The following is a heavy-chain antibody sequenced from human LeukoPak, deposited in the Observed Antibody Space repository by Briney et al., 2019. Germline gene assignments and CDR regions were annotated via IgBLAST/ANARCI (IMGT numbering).Heavy chain of an antibody. CDR1: GGSISSGSYY. J-gene: IGHJ4*02. V-gene: IGHV4-61*02. D-gene: IGHD5-18*01. CDR3: ARDRGSYGRLWEY. Sequence: SETLSLTCTVSGGSISSGSYYWSWIRQPAGKGLEWIGRIYTSGSTNYNPSLKSRVTISVDTSKNQFSLKLSSVTAADTAVYYCARDRGSYGRLWEYWGQGTLVTVSS. CDR2: IYTSGST.